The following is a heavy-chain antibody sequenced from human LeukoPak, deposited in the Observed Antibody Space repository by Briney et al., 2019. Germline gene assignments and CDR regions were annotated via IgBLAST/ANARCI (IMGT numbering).Heavy chain of an antibody. CDR3: ARSGYSSGWTGGFDY. V-gene: IGHV3-53*01. CDR1: GFTFSGYS. J-gene: IGHJ4*02. Sequence: GGSLRLSCAASGFTFSGYSMTWIRQAPGRGLEWVSVIYSGGTTYYAESVKGRFTISRDNSKNTLYLQMNSLRPEDTAVYYCARSGYSSGWTGGFDYWGQGTLVTVSS. CDR2: IYSGGTT. D-gene: IGHD6-19*01.